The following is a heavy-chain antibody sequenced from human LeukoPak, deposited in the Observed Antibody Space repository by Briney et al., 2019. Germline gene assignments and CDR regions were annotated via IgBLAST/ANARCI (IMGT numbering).Heavy chain of an antibody. CDR1: SGSINSYY. CDR3: GRQGYTASYFLDY. J-gene: IGHJ4*02. V-gene: IGHV4-4*07. D-gene: IGHD1-26*01. CDR2: IYTTGAT. Sequence: SETLSLTCTVSSGSINSYYWGWVRQPPGKGLEWIGRIYTTGATQYNPSLKSRVTMSVDTSTNQFSLNLRSMTAADTAVYYCGRQGYTASYFLDYWRQGTLVAVS.